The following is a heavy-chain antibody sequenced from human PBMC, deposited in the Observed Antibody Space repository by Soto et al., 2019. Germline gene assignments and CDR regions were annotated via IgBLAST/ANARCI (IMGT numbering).Heavy chain of an antibody. D-gene: IGHD2-2*01. Sequence: GGSLRLSCAASGVTFSSYAMSWVRQAPGKGLEWVSAISGSGGSTYYADSVKGRFTISRDNSKNTLYLQMNSLRAEDTAVYYCVKGDIVVVPAAFAPSGQGTLVTVSS. J-gene: IGHJ5*02. CDR1: GVTFSSYA. CDR2: ISGSGGST. V-gene: IGHV3-23*01. CDR3: VKGDIVVVPAAFAP.